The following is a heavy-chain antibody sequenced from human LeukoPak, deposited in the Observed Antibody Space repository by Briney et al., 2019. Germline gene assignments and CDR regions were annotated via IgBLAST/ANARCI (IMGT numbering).Heavy chain of an antibody. Sequence: SETLSLTCTVSGGSFSSYYWSWIRQPPGKGLEWIGYIYYSGSTNYNPSLKSRVTISVDTSKNQFSLKLSSVTAADTAVYYCARLRGSSGWSYFDYWGQGTLVTVSS. CDR1: GGSFSSYY. CDR2: IYYSGST. J-gene: IGHJ4*02. V-gene: IGHV4-59*01. D-gene: IGHD6-19*01. CDR3: ARLRGSSGWSYFDY.